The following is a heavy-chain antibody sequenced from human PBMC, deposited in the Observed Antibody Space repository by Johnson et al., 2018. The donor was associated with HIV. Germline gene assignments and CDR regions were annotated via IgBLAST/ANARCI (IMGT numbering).Heavy chain of an antibody. D-gene: IGHD2-15*01. J-gene: IGHJ3*02. V-gene: IGHV3-30*04. CDR3: AVSGVIVVGENAFDI. CDR1: GFTFSSYA. Sequence: VQLVESGGGVVQPGRSLRLSCAASGFTFSSYAMHWVRQAPGKGLEWVAVIWYDGSNKYYADSVKGRFTISRDNSENTLYLQMNSLRAEDTAVYYCAVSGVIVVGENAFDIWGQGTMVTVSS. CDR2: IWYDGSNK.